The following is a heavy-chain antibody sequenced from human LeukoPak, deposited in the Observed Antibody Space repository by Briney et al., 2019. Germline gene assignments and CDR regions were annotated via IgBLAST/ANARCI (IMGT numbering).Heavy chain of an antibody. Sequence: ASVKVSCKASGYTFTSYAMHWVRQAPGQRLEWMGWINAGNSNTKYSQKFQGRVTITRDTSASTAYMELSSLRSEDTAVYYCARAPSFYYYYGMDVWGQGTTVTVSS. CDR2: INAGNSNT. CDR1: GYTFTSYA. V-gene: IGHV1-3*01. J-gene: IGHJ6*02. CDR3: ARAPSFYYYYGMDV.